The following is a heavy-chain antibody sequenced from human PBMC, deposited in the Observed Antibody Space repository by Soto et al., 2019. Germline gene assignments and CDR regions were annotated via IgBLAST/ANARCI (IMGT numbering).Heavy chain of an antibody. D-gene: IGHD3-10*01. J-gene: IGHJ4*02. V-gene: IGHV1-18*01. Sequence: QVPLVQSGAEVKKPGASVKVSCKASGYTFTSYGISWVRQAPGQGLEWMGWISAYNGNTNYAQKLQGRVTMTTDTSTSTAYMELRSLRSDDTAVYYCARDKSSYYYGSGSYYNIPQTRVDYWGQGTLVTVSS. CDR1: GYTFTSYG. CDR2: ISAYNGNT. CDR3: ARDKSSYYYGSGSYYNIPQTRVDY.